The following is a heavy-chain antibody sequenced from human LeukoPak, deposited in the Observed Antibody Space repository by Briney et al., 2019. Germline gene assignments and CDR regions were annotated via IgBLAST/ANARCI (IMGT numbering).Heavy chain of an antibody. CDR3: ARVGGSRSGDY. CDR2: IYYSGST. CDR1: GVSISSSNSY. J-gene: IGHJ4*02. Sequence: SETLSLTCTVSGVSISSSNSYWGWIRQPPGKGLEWIGYIYYSGSTNYNPSLKSRVTISVDTSKNQFSLKLSSVTAADTAVYYCARVGGSRSGDYWGQGTLVTVSS. V-gene: IGHV4-61*05. D-gene: IGHD3-10*01.